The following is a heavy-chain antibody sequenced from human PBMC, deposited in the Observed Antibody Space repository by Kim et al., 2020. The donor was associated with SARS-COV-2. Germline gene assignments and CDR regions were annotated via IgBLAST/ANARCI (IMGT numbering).Heavy chain of an antibody. J-gene: IGHJ6*02. Sequence: RVTISVDTSKNQFSLKLSSVTAADTAVYYCARDSGYSGYDWGYYYYGMDVWGQGTTVTVSS. V-gene: IGHV4-59*01. CDR3: ARDSGYSGYDWGYYYYGMDV. D-gene: IGHD5-12*01.